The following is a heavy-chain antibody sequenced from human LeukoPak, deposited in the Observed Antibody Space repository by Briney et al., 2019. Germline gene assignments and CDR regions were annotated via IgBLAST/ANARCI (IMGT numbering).Heavy chain of an antibody. CDR2: IKQDGSEK. V-gene: IGHV3-7*01. Sequence: GGSLRLSCAASGFNFSNYWMNWVRQPPGKGLEWVANIKQDGSEKYYVDSVKGRFTISRDNSKNTLYLQMNSLRAEDTAVYYCAKDHSSSWYIYAFDIWGQGTMVTVSS. D-gene: IGHD6-13*01. CDR3: AKDHSSSWYIYAFDI. J-gene: IGHJ3*02. CDR1: GFNFSNYW.